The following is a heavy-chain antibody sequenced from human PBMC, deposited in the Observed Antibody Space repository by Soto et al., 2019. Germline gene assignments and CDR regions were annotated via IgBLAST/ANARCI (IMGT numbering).Heavy chain of an antibody. J-gene: IGHJ6*02. Sequence: SVKVSCKASGGTFSSYAISWVRQAPGQGLEWMGGIIPIFGTANYAQKFQGRVAITADESSSTAYMELSSLRSEDTAVYYCARDQYYDILTGYENYYYYGMDVWGQGTTVTVSS. D-gene: IGHD3-9*01. CDR1: GGTFSSYA. CDR2: IIPIFGTA. CDR3: ARDQYYDILTGYENYYYYGMDV. V-gene: IGHV1-69*13.